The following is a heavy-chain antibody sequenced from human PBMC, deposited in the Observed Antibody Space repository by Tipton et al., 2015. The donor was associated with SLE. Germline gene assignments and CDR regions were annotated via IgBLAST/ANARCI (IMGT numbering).Heavy chain of an antibody. D-gene: IGHD3-10*02. V-gene: IGHV4-59*08. Sequence: TLSLTCTVSGGSISGHYWTWIRQPPGKGLEWIGYIYSSGSTNYNPSLKSRITISIDVSKNQLSLKLPSVTAADSAVYYCGRGMLTWRGAILGVDVWGQGTTVNVSS. J-gene: IGHJ6*02. CDR1: GGSISGHY. CDR3: GRGMLTWRGAILGVDV. CDR2: IYSSGST.